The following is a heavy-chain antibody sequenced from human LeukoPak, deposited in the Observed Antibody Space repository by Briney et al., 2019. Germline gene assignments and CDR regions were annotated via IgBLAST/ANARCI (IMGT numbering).Heavy chain of an antibody. J-gene: IGHJ4*02. D-gene: IGHD6-13*01. CDR2: IWVGDSDL. V-gene: IGHV3-33*08. Sequence: PGRSLRLSCKGSGVMLNDYAIHWVRQAPGKGLEWVAVIWVGDSDLYYADSVKGRFTISRDNAKNSLYLQMNSLRAEDTAVYYCAREIGITAARGYFDYWGQGTLVTVSS. CDR3: AREIGITAARGYFDY. CDR1: GVMLNDYA.